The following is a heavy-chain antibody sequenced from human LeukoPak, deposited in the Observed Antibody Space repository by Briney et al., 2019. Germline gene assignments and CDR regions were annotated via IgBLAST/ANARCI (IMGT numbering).Heavy chain of an antibody. V-gene: IGHV3-33*01. Sequence: GGSLRLSCAASGFTFSSYGMHWVRQAPGKGLEWVVVIWYDGSNKYYADSVKGRFTISRDNSKNTLYLQMNSLRAEDTAVYYCARDSSSCFDYWGQGTLVTVSS. CDR2: IWYDGSNK. D-gene: IGHD6-13*01. CDR3: ARDSSSCFDY. CDR1: GFTFSSYG. J-gene: IGHJ4*02.